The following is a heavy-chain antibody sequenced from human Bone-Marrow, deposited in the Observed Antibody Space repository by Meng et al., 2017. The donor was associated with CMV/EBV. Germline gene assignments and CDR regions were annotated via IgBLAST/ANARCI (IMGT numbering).Heavy chain of an antibody. V-gene: IGHV1-69*05. Sequence: SVKVSCKGSGGTFSSYAISWVRQAPGQGLVWMGGIIPIFGTANYEQKFQGRVTITTDESTSTAYMELSSLSSEDTAVYYCARAFSGYECINDGHYYGMDVWGQGTTVTVSS. J-gene: IGHJ6*02. CDR1: GGTFSSYA. CDR3: ARAFSGYECINDGHYYGMDV. D-gene: IGHD3-22*01. CDR2: IIPIFGTA.